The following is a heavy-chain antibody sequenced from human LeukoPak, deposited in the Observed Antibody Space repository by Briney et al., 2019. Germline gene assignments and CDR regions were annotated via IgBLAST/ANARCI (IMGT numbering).Heavy chain of an antibody. CDR3: ARDKYYGSGSYFEA. D-gene: IGHD3-10*01. CDR2: ISYDGSNK. V-gene: IGHV3-30*03. CDR1: GFTFSSYG. Sequence: GGSLRLSCAASGFTFSSYGMHWVRQAPGKGLEWVTVISYDGSNKYYVDSVKGRFTIYRDNSNNTLYLQMSSLRPDDTAVYYCARDKYYGSGSYFEAWGQGTLVTVSS. J-gene: IGHJ4*02.